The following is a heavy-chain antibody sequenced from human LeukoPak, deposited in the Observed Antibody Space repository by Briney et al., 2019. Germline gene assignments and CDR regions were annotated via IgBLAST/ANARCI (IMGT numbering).Heavy chain of an antibody. CDR2: ISGSGDYT. V-gene: IGHV3-23*01. J-gene: IGHJ4*02. D-gene: IGHD6-19*01. CDR3: AKDRASGSGSYSYRGFDY. Sequence: PGGSLSLSCAASGFTFRNYAMSWVRQAPGKGLEWVSAISGSGDYTNYADSVKGRFTISRDNYKNTLYLQMNSLRAEDTAVYYCAKDRASGSGSYSYRGFDYWGQGTLVTVS. CDR1: GFTFRNYA.